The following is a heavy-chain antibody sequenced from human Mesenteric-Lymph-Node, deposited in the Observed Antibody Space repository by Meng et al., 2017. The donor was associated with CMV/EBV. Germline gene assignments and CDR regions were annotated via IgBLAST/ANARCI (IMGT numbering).Heavy chain of an antibody. CDR1: GYSISSGYY. CDR3: ARRYRSYFDY. J-gene: IGHJ4*02. Sequence: SETLSLTCTVSGYSISSGYYWGWIRQPPGKGLEWIGSIYHSGSTYYNPSLKSRVTISVDTSKNQFSLKLSSVTAADTAVYYCARRYRSYFDYWGQGTLVTVSS. D-gene: IGHD1-14*01. CDR2: IYHSGST. V-gene: IGHV4-38-2*02.